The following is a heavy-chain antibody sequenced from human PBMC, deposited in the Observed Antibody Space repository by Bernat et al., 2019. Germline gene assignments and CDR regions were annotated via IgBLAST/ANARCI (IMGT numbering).Heavy chain of an antibody. CDR3: ARGTSTSAPYMDV. V-gene: IGHV3-11*05. Sequence: QVQLVESGGGLVKLGGALRLSCSASGFIFSDYYMSWIRQAPGKGLDWVSYISSSSSYTNYADSVKGRFTISRDNDKNSLYLQMNSLRAEDTAVYYCARGTSTSAPYMDVWGKGTTVTVSS. J-gene: IGHJ6*03. CDR1: GFIFSDYY. CDR2: ISSSSSYT.